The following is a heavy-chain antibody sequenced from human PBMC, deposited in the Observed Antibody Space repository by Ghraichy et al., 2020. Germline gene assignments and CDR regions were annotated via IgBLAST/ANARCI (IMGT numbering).Heavy chain of an antibody. CDR2: ISYDGSKK. V-gene: IGHV3-30*03. J-gene: IGHJ4*02. D-gene: IGHD1-26*01. Sequence: LSLTCVASGFTFGSYCMHWVRQAPGKGLEWVSVISYDGSKKYHGDSVKGRFTISRDNSKNTLYLQMNSLRAEDTAVYYCARDLAVGRYFDYWGQGTLVTVSS. CDR1: GFTFGSYC. CDR3: ARDLAVGRYFDY.